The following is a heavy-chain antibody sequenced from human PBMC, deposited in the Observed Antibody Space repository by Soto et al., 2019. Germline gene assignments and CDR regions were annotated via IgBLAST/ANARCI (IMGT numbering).Heavy chain of an antibody. CDR3: TVAGPGDLYYYGMDV. CDR1: GFTFSNAW. Sequence: GGSLRLSCAASGFTFSNAWMNWVRQAPGKGLEWVGRIKSKTDGGTTDYAAPVKGRFTISRDDSKNTLYLQMNSLKTEDTAVYYCTVAGPGDLYYYGMDVWGQGTTVTVSS. V-gene: IGHV3-15*07. CDR2: IKSKTDGGTT. D-gene: IGHD6-19*01. J-gene: IGHJ6*02.